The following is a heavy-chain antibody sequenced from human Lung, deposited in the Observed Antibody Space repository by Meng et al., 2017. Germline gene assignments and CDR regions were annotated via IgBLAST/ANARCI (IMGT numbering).Heavy chain of an antibody. V-gene: IGHV3-74*01. D-gene: IGHD1-1*01. CDR1: GFTFTDHW. CDR2: INRDGTKP. CDR3: TNDRLNH. J-gene: IGHJ1*01. Sequence: EVQLVESGAGLVPPGGSLRLSCAASGFTFTDHWMHWVRQGPGKGLVWVSRINRDGTKPTYADSVKGRFTISRDNAKNTLYLQMNNLRAEDTAFYYCTNDRLNHWGQGALVTVSS.